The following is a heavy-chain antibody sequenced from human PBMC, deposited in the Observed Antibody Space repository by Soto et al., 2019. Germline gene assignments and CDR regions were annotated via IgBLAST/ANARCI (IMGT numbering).Heavy chain of an antibody. CDR2: IYPGGST. CDR3: AIPSSSWSFYYNGLDV. V-gene: IGHV4-34*01. Sequence: ASETLSLTCAVSGGSVSGYYWSWIRQPPGKGLEWIGEIYPGGSTNYNLSLKSRVTISADTSKNQFSLKLASVTAADTAVYYCAIPSSSWSFYYNGLDVWGQGTTVTVSS. J-gene: IGHJ6*02. CDR1: GGSVSGYY. D-gene: IGHD6-13*01.